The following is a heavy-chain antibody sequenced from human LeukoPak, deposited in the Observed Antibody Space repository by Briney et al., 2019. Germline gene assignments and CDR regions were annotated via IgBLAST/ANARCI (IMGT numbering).Heavy chain of an antibody. CDR2: INAGNGNT. Sequence: GASVKVSCKASGYTFTSYAMHWVRQAPGQRLEWMGWINAGNGNTKYSQKFQGRVTITRDTSASTAYMELSSLRSEDTAVCYCARDGSLYYYYYGMDVWGQGTTVTVSS. CDR1: GYTFTSYA. V-gene: IGHV1-3*01. CDR3: ARDGSLYYYYYGMDV. J-gene: IGHJ6*02. D-gene: IGHD2-2*03.